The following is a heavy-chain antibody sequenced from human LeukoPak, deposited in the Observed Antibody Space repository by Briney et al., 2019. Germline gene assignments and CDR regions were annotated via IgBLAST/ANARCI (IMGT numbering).Heavy chain of an antibody. J-gene: IGHJ4*02. Sequence: GGSLRLSCAASGFTFSSYAMSWVRQAPGKGLEWVSAISGSGGSTYYADSVKGRFTISRDNSKNTLYLQMNSLRAEDTAVYYCAKDEDVIVVVNSFDYWGQGTLVTVSS. CDR1: GFTFSSYA. CDR3: AKDEDVIVVVNSFDY. CDR2: ISGSGGST. D-gene: IGHD3-22*01. V-gene: IGHV3-23*01.